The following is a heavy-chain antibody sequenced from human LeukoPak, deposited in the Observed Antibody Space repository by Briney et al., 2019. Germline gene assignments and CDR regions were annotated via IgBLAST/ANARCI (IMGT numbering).Heavy chain of an antibody. V-gene: IGHV3-15*01. CDR3: EYSSSPAYSGYYYYYYYMDV. CDR1: GFTFSNAW. D-gene: IGHD6-6*01. Sequence: GGSLRLSCAASGFTFSNAWMSWVRQAPGKGLEWVGRIKSKTDGGTTDYAAPVKGRFTISRDDSKNTLYLQMNSLKTEDTAVYYCEYSSSPAYSGYYYYYYYMDVWGKGTTVTVSS. J-gene: IGHJ6*03. CDR2: IKSKTDGGTT.